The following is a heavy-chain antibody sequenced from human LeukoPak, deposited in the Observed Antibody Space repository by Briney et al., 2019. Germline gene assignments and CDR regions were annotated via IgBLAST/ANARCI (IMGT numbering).Heavy chain of an antibody. CDR3: AVTAYYYGSSGYPDAFDI. Sequence: GASVKVSCKASGGTFSSYAISWVRQAPGQGLEWMGRIIPILGIANYAQKFQGRVTITADKSTSTAYMELSSLRSEDTAVYYCAVTAYYYGSSGYPDAFDIWGQGTMVTVSS. V-gene: IGHV1-69*04. J-gene: IGHJ3*02. CDR2: IIPILGIA. CDR1: GGTFSSYA. D-gene: IGHD3-22*01.